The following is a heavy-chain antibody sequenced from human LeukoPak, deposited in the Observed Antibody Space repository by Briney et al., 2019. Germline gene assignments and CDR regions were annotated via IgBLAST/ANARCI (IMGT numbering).Heavy chain of an antibody. J-gene: IGHJ4*02. V-gene: IGHV1-3*01. CDR1: GGSFGRYA. CDR3: ARGSTSDWPLDH. CDR2: IDAGNGDT. Sequence: ASVKVSCKAPGGSFGRYAIHWVRQAPGQRFEWMGWIDAGNGDTRYSQKFQGRVTITRDTSASTAYIVLRSLRSEDTAMYYCARGSTSDWPLDHWGQETLVTISS. D-gene: IGHD2-2*01.